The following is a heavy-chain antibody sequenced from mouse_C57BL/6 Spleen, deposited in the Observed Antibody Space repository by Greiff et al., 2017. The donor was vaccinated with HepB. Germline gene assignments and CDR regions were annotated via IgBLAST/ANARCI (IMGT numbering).Heavy chain of an antibody. V-gene: IGHV1-7*01. CDR1: GYTFTSYW. CDR3: ARSIITTVVSPFAY. CDR2: INPSSGYT. D-gene: IGHD1-1*01. Sequence: VKLVESGAELAKPGASVKLSCKASGYTFTSYWMHWVKQRPGQGLEWIGYINPSSGYTKYNQKFKDKDTLTADKSSSTAYMQLSSLTYEDSAVYYCARSIITTVVSPFAYWGQGTLGTVSA. J-gene: IGHJ3*01.